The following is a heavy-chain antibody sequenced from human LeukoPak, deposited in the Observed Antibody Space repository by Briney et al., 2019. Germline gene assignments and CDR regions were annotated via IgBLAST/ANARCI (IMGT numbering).Heavy chain of an antibody. CDR3: TTDWMWELPYFDY. CDR2: IKSKTDGGTT. V-gene: IGHV3-15*01. D-gene: IGHD1-26*01. CDR1: GFTFSSYA. Sequence: KPGGSLRLSCAASGFTFSSYAMSWVRQAPGKGLEWVGRIKSKTDGGTTDYAVPVKGRFTISRDDSKNTLYLQMNSLKTEDTAVYYCTTDWMWELPYFDYWGQGTLVTVSS. J-gene: IGHJ4*02.